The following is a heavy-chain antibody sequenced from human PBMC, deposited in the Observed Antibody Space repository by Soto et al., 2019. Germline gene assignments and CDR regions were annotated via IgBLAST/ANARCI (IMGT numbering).Heavy chain of an antibody. CDR1: GFTFNIYA. CDR2: TGATGRTT. CDR3: ATVHNTSRSFDY. V-gene: IGHV3-23*01. Sequence: GGSLRLSCTASGFTFNIYAMTWVRQAPGKGLEWVSTTGATGRTTYYADSVKGRFTVSRDNSKNTLDLQMSNLRAEDTAVYYCATVHNTSRSFDYWGQGTLVTVSS. D-gene: IGHD1-20*01. J-gene: IGHJ4*02.